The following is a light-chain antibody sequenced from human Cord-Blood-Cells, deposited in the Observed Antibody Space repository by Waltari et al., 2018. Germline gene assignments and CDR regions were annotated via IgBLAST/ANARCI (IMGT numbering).Light chain of an antibody. V-gene: IGKV3-15*01. CDR1: QSVSSN. J-gene: IGKJ2*01. Sequence: EIVMTQSPATLSVSPXXRATLSCRASQSVSSNLAWYQQKPGQAPRLLIYGASTRATGIPARFSGSGSGTEFTLTISSLQSEDFAVYYCQQYNNWPPYTFGQGTKLEIK. CDR3: QQYNNWPPYT. CDR2: GAS.